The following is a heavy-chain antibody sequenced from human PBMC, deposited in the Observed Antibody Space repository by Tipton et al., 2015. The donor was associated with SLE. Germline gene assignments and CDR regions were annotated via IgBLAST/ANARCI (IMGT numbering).Heavy chain of an antibody. D-gene: IGHD2-21*01. CDR3: AKSPDAIPSDNYYYGMDV. Sequence: SLRLSCAASGFTFSTYGIHWVRQAPGKGLEWVAFIRYNGNDKYYADSVKGRFTISRDNSKNTLYLQMSSLRAEDSALYFCAKSPDAIPSDNYYYGMDVWGHGTTVTVPS. V-gene: IGHV3-30*02. CDR2: IRYNGNDK. CDR1: GFTFSTYG. J-gene: IGHJ6*02.